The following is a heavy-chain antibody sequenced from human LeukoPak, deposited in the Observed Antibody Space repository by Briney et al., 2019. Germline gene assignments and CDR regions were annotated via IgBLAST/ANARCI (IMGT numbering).Heavy chain of an antibody. CDR3: ARGNANDFWSGYYTYFDY. Sequence: GGSLRLSCAASGFTFGSYGMSWVRQAPGKGLEWVSVISGSGATTYDADSVKGRLTISRDNSKNTLYLQMNSLRAEDTAVYYCARGNANDFWSGYYTYFDYWGQGTLVTVSS. V-gene: IGHV3-23*01. J-gene: IGHJ4*02. CDR1: GFTFGSYG. CDR2: ISGSGATT. D-gene: IGHD3-3*01.